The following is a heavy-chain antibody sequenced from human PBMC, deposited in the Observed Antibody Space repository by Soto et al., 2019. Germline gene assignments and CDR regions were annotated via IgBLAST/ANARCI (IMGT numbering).Heavy chain of an antibody. V-gene: IGHV1-24*01. CDR1: GYTLTELS. D-gene: IGHD3-16*01. J-gene: IGHJ3*02. Sequence: ASVKVSCKVSGYTLTELSMHWVRQAPGKGLEWMGGFDPEDGETIYAQKFQGRVTMTEDTSTDTAYMELSSLRSEDTAVYYCATDRLDHFGDGWEAFDIWGQGTMVTVSS. CDR2: FDPEDGET. CDR3: ATDRLDHFGDGWEAFDI.